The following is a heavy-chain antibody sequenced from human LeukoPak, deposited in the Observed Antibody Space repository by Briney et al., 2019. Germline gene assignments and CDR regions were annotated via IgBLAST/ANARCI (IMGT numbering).Heavy chain of an antibody. CDR3: VRAEWFGDEYNWSAP. CDR1: GGTFSSYS. Sequence: SVKVSCKASGGTFSSYSISWVRQPAGQGLEWMGGTIPIFGPANYAQKFPGRLTIAAGESTSPAYMGLGCLRTEGPCVYYRVRAEWFGDEYNWSAPWGQGTLVTVS. J-gene: IGHJ5*02. V-gene: IGHV1-69*13. D-gene: IGHD3-10*01. CDR2: TIPIFGPA.